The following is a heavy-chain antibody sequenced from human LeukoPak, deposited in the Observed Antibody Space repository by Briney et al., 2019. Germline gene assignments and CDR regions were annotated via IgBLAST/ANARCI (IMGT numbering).Heavy chain of an antibody. CDR2: IGGSGGST. CDR3: AKFTRTLVRGALVD. J-gene: IGHJ4*02. Sequence: GGSLRLSCAASGFTFSTYAMSWVRQAPGKGLEWVSAIGGSGGSTYYADSVKGRFSISRDDSKNTLYLQMNSLRAEDTAVYYCAKFTRTLVRGALVDWGQGTLVTVSS. CDR1: GFTFSTYA. D-gene: IGHD3-10*01. V-gene: IGHV3-23*01.